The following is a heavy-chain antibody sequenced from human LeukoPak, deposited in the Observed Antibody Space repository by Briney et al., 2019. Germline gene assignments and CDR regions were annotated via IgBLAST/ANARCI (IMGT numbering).Heavy chain of an antibody. CDR1: GFTFSSYG. J-gene: IGHJ1*01. CDR3: AKDRSSGWPEYFQH. V-gene: IGHV3-30*18. Sequence: GGSLRLSCAASGFTFSSYGMHWVRQAPGKGLEWVAVISYDGSNKYYADSVKGRFTISRDNSKTTLYLQMNSLRAEDTAVYYCAKDRSSGWPEYFQHWGQGTLVTVSS. CDR2: ISYDGSNK. D-gene: IGHD6-19*01.